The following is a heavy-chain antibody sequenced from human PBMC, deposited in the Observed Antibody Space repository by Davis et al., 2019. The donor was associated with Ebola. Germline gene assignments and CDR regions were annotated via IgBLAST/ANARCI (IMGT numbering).Heavy chain of an antibody. V-gene: IGHV1-69*13. CDR1: GGTFSSYA. CDR2: IIPIFGTA. D-gene: IGHD5-12*01. Sequence: SVQVSCKASGGTFSSYAISWVRQAPGQGLEWLGGIIPIFGTANYAQKFQGRVTITADESTSTAYMELSSLRSEDTAVYYCAREWLLHYAFDIWGQGTMVTVSS. CDR3: AREWLLHYAFDI. J-gene: IGHJ3*02.